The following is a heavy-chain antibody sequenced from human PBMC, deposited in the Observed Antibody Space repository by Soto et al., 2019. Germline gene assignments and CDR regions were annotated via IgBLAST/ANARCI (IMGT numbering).Heavy chain of an antibody. J-gene: IGHJ4*02. CDR2: IDPSDSYT. D-gene: IGHD6-6*01. Sequence: GESLKISCKGSGYRFTSYWISWVRQMPGKGLEWMGRIDPSDSYTNYSPSFQGHVTISADKSISTAYLQWSSLKASETAMYSCARQSTGIAAPGYWGQGTLVTVSS. V-gene: IGHV5-10-1*01. CDR1: GYRFTSYW. CDR3: ARQSTGIAAPGY.